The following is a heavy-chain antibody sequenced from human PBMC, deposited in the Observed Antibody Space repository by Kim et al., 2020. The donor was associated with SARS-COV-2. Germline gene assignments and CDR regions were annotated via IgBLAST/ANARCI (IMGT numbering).Heavy chain of an antibody. V-gene: IGHV6-1*01. CDR2: TYYRSKWSN. Sequence: SQTISLTCAISGDSVSSNSATWHWIRQSPSRGLEWLGRTYYRSKWSNGYAVSVKSRITINPDTTKNQYSLQLNSVTPDATSVYYCASRAATGALDVWGQGTTVTVSS. CDR1: GDSVSSNSAT. D-gene: IGHD1-1*01. J-gene: IGHJ6*02. CDR3: ASRAATGALDV.